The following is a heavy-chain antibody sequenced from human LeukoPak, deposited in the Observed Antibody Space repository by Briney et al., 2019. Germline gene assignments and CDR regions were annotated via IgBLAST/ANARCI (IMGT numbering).Heavy chain of an antibody. CDR1: GYTFTGNY. D-gene: IGHD4-23*01. Sequence: ASVKVSCKASGYTFTGNYINWVRQAPGQGLEWMGWINSNSGGTNYAQKFQGRVTITRDTSISTAYMELSRLRSDDTAMYYCARRSDYGGLGYWGQGTLVTVSS. V-gene: IGHV1-2*02. J-gene: IGHJ4*02. CDR2: INSNSGGT. CDR3: ARRSDYGGLGY.